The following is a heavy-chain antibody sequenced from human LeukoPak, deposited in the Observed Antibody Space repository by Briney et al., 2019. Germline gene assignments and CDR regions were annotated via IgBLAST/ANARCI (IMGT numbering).Heavy chain of an antibody. CDR1: GYSFTSYW. CDR2: IYPGDSDT. J-gene: IGHJ5*02. D-gene: IGHD3-10*01. CDR3: ARHRRGSGSYHIWFDP. Sequence: GESLKISCEGSGYSFTSYWIGWVRQMPGKGLEWMGIIYPGDSDTRYSPSFQGQVTISADKSISTAYLQWSSLKASDTAMYYCARHRRGSGSYHIWFDPWGQGTLVTVSS. V-gene: IGHV5-51*01.